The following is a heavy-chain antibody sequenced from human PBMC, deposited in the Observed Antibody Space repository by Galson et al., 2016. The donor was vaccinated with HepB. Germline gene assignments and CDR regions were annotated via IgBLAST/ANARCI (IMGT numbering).Heavy chain of an antibody. D-gene: IGHD1-26*01. CDR3: PREGGSLYYFDY. CDR1: GFRFSSFA. CDR2: ISYDGCDT. V-gene: IGHV3-30*04. Sequence: SLRLSCAASGFRFSSFAMHLVRLTPDKGLEWVAIISYDGCDTLYADSVKGRFTISRDNSKNMAYLQMKSLRVDDTAVYYCPREGGSLYYFDYWGQRTLVTVSS. J-gene: IGHJ4*02.